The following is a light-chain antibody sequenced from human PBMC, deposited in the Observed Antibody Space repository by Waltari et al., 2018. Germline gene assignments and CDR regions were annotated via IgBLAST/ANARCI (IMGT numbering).Light chain of an antibody. Sequence: SYELTQPPSVSVSPGQTARITCSGHELPRKYAYWFQQKSGQAPRLVIYEDTNRPSGIPEGFSGSSSGTVATLTITGAQVDDEAYYYCYSSDSTGLRVFGGGTTVVVL. CDR3: YSSDSTGLRV. V-gene: IGLV3-10*01. J-gene: IGLJ1*01. CDR2: EDT. CDR1: ELPRKY.